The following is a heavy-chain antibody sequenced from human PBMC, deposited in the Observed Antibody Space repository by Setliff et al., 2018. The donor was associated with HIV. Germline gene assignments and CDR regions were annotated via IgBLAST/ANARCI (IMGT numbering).Heavy chain of an antibody. D-gene: IGHD6-6*01. CDR3: ARDSRSSIAPYNFDY. CDR1: GYTFTDYY. CDR2: INPKSGNT. V-gene: IGHV1-2*02. Sequence: ASVKVSCKASGYTFTDYYIHWVRQAPGQGLEWMGWINPKSGNTKYAQKFQGRVTMTTDTSTRTAYMELRSLRSDDTAVYYCARDSRSSIAPYNFDYWGQGTVVTVSS. J-gene: IGHJ4*02.